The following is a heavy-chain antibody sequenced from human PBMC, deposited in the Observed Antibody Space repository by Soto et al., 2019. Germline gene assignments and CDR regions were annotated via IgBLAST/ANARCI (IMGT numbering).Heavy chain of an antibody. CDR2: IYYSGST. D-gene: IGHD1-26*01. Sequence: ASETLSLTCTVSGGSISSGDYYWSWIRQPPGKGLEWIGYIYYSGSTYYNPSLKSRVTISVDTSKNQFSLKLSSVTAADTAVYYCARDQVGATGLDPWGQGTLVTVSS. CDR3: ARDQVGATGLDP. V-gene: IGHV4-30-4*01. CDR1: GGSISSGDYY. J-gene: IGHJ5*02.